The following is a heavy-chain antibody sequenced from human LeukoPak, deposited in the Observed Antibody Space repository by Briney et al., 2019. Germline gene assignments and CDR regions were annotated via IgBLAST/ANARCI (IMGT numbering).Heavy chain of an antibody. D-gene: IGHD6-13*01. CDR1: GSPFTGYY. CDR2: INPNSGGT. CDR3: ARDLGGQQLVGALDY. Sequence: ASVKVSCNASGSPFTGYYMHWVRQAPGQGLEWMGWINPNSGGTNYAQKFQGRVTMTRDTSISTAYMELSRLRSDDTAVYYCARDLGGQQLVGALDYWGQGTLVTVSS. J-gene: IGHJ4*02. V-gene: IGHV1-2*02.